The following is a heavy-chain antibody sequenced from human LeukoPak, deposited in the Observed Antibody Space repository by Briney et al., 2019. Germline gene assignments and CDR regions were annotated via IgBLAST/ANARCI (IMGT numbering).Heavy chain of an antibody. Sequence: PGGSLRLPCAASGFTFSSYWMHWVRQAPGKGLVWVSRIKRDGSSTSYAESAKGRFTISRDNAKNTLYLQMNSLRAEDTAVYYCARKDMLDYWGQGTLVTVSS. CDR1: GFTFSSYW. J-gene: IGHJ4*02. V-gene: IGHV3-74*01. CDR2: IKRDGSST. CDR3: ARKDMLDY.